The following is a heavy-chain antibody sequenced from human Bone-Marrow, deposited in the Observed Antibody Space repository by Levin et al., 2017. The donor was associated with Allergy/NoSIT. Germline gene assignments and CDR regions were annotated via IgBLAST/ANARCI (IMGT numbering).Heavy chain of an antibody. D-gene: IGHD3-10*01. J-gene: IGHJ4*02. Sequence: QTPSLPCTFSGFSLSSTGVGVGWIRQAPGKALEWLALIYWDDDKRYSPSLKSRLNITKDTSKNQVVLTMTNMAPVDTGTYYCAHHKFWFGEFPFDFWGRGRLVTVSS. CDR3: AHHKFWFGEFPFDF. V-gene: IGHV2-5*02. CDR1: GFSLSSTGVG. CDR2: IYWDDDK.